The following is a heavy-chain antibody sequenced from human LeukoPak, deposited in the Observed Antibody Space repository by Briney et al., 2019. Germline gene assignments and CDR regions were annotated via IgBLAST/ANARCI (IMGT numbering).Heavy chain of an antibody. J-gene: IGHJ4*02. CDR3: ARHNVVYYDSSGSFDY. V-gene: IGHV4-39*01. CDR2: IYYSGST. D-gene: IGHD3-22*01. Sequence: SETLSLTCTVSVGSISSSSYYWGWIRQPPGKGLEWIGSIYYSGSTYYNPSLKSRVTISADTSKNQFSLKLSSVTAADTAVYYCARHNVVYYDSSGSFDYWGQGNLVTVSS. CDR1: VGSISSSSYY.